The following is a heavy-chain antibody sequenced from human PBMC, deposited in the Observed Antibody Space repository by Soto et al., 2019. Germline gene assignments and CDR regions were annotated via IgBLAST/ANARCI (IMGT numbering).Heavy chain of an antibody. CDR1: GGSISSGNYY. CDR3: ARHYYHSTDYHFVGLEY. Sequence: SETLSLTCTVSGGSISSGNYYWSWIRQPPGKGLDYIGYIYYSGSTYYNPSLKGRVTISLDTSKNQFSLKLSSVTAADTAVYYCARHYYHSTDYHFVGLEYWGQGTLVTSPQ. D-gene: IGHD3-22*01. V-gene: IGHV4-30-4*01. J-gene: IGHJ4*02. CDR2: IYYSGST.